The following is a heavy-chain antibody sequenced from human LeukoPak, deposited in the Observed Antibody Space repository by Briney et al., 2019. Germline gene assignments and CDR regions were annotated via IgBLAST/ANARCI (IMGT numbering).Heavy chain of an antibody. Sequence: SETLSLTCAVYGGSFSGYYWSWVSQPPGKGLEWNGETNHSGSTNYNPSLRSRVTVSVRTSKKQLSLKLSSVTAADTAVYYCARQWLVSPLFDYWGQGTLVTVSS. CDR2: TNHSGST. CDR1: GGSFSGYY. CDR3: ARQWLVSPLFDY. D-gene: IGHD6-19*01. V-gene: IGHV4-34*01. J-gene: IGHJ4*02.